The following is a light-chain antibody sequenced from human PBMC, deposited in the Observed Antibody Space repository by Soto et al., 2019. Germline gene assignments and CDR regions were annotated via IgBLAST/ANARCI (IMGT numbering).Light chain of an antibody. CDR3: QSYDNSLSGWV. V-gene: IGLV1-40*01. CDR1: SSNIGAGYD. J-gene: IGLJ3*02. CDR2: TNN. Sequence: QSVLTQPPSVSGAPGQRVTISCTGSSSNIGAGYDVHWYQQVPGTAPKLLINTNNNRPSGVPDRFSGSKSGTSASLAITGLQAEDEADYYCQSYDNSLSGWVFGGGTKLTVL.